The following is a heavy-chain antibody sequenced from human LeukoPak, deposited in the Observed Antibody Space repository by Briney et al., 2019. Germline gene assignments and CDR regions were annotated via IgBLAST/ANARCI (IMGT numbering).Heavy chain of an antibody. Sequence: SETLSLTCTVSGYSISSGYYWGWIRQPPGKGLEWIGSIYHSGSTYYNPSLKSRVTISVDTSKNQFSLKLGSVTAADTAVYYCARECSGDSCYSGNYWGQGTLVTVSS. D-gene: IGHD2-15*01. CDR2: IYHSGST. V-gene: IGHV4-38-2*02. CDR1: GYSISSGYY. CDR3: ARECSGDSCYSGNY. J-gene: IGHJ4*02.